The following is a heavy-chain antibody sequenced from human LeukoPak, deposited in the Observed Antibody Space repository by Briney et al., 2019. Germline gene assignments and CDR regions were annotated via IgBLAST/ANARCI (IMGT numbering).Heavy chain of an antibody. Sequence: PGGSLRLSCAASGFTFSDYYLSWIRQAPGKGLEWVSAISGSGGNTYYADSVKGRFTISRDNSNNTLYLQMNSLRAEDTALYYCAKDHLPGYDSSGYWGPLDAFHIWGQGTMVTVSS. CDR3: AKDHLPGYDSSGYWGPLDAFHI. D-gene: IGHD3-22*01. CDR1: GFTFSDYY. CDR2: ISGSGGNT. V-gene: IGHV3-23*01. J-gene: IGHJ3*02.